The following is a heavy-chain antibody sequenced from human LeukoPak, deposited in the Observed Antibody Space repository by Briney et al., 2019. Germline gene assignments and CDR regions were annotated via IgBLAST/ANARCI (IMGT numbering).Heavy chain of an antibody. V-gene: IGHV5-51*01. J-gene: IGHJ4*02. CDR2: IYPAVSDI. CDR1: GYRFISYW. D-gene: IGHD6-25*01. Sequence: GESLKISCKGSGYRFISYWIGWARQIPGKGLEWMAIIYPAVSDIRYSPSFQGQVTISADKSISTAYLQWSSLKASDTAMYYCARSLTAAAGDYWGQGTLVTVSS. CDR3: ARSLTAAAGDY.